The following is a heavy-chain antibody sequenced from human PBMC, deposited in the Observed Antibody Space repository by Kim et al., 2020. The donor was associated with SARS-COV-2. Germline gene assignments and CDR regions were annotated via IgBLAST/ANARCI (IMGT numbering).Heavy chain of an antibody. CDR2: FDPEDGET. CDR1: GYTLTELS. CDR3: ATAIAVAGTTIYYYYGMDV. J-gene: IGHJ6*02. D-gene: IGHD6-19*01. V-gene: IGHV1-24*01. Sequence: ASVKVSRKVSGYTLTELSMHWVRQAPGKGLEWMGGFDPEDGETIYAQKFQGRVTMTEDTSTDTAYMELSSLRSEDTAVYYCATAIAVAGTTIYYYYGMDVWGQGTTVTVSS.